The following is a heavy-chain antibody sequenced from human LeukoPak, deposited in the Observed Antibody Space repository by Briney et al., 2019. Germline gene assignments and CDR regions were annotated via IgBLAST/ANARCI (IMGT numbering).Heavy chain of an antibody. V-gene: IGHV4-4*02. J-gene: IGHJ4*02. CDR2: IYYSGST. CDR1: GGSISSSNW. D-gene: IGHD2-15*01. CDR3: ARDRGYCSGGSCEDY. Sequence: SGTLSLTCAVSGGSISSSNWWSWVRQPPGKGLEWIGSIYYSGSTYYNPSLKSRVTISVDASKNQFSLKLSSVTAADTAVYYCARDRGYCSGGSCEDYWGQGTLVTVSS.